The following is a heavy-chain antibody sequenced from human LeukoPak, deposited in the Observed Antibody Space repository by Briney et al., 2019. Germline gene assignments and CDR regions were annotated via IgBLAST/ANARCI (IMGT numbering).Heavy chain of an antibody. CDR1: XXSIXTYY. CDR2: IFYSGST. CDR3: EXXXXXQXDRHFDY. D-gene: IGHD3-9*01. J-gene: IGHJ4*02. Sequence: SXXSIXTYYWSWIRQPPGKGLEWIGYIFYSGSTKXNPSLKSRVTISVDTSKNQFSLRLSSVTAADTAVYYCEXXXXXQXDRHFDYWGQGTLVTVSS. V-gene: IGHV4-59*01.